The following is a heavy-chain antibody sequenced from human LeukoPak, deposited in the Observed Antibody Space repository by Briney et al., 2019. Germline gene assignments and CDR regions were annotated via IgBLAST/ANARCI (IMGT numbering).Heavy chain of an antibody. J-gene: IGHJ4*02. CDR2: FSGSGGRT. CDR1: GFTFSTYA. Sequence: GGSLRLSCTASGFTFSTYAMSWVRQAPGKGLEWVSTFSGSGGRTLYADPVKGRFVISRDNSKNTLYLRMNSLRAEDTAVYYCAKVTSSYNYFDYWGQGAPVTVSS. D-gene: IGHD2-2*01. CDR3: AKVTSSYNYFDY. V-gene: IGHV3-23*01.